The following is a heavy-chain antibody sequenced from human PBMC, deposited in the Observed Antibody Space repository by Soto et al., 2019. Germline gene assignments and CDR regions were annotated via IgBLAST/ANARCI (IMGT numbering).Heavy chain of an antibody. Sequence: SETLSLTCAVSGGSISSGGYSWSWIRQPPGKGLEWIGYTYHSGSTYYNPSLKSRVTISVDRSKNQFSLKLSSVTAADTAVYYCARDKSANWFDPWGQGTLVTVSS. CDR2: TYHSGST. J-gene: IGHJ5*02. CDR1: GGSISSGGYS. CDR3: ARDKSANWFDP. D-gene: IGHD6-25*01. V-gene: IGHV4-30-2*01.